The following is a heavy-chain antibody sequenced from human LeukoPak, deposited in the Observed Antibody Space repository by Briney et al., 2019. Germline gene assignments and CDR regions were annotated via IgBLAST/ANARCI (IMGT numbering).Heavy chain of an antibody. CDR3: AGHMGGSGPVDY. CDR1: GGSFSGYY. D-gene: IGHD3-10*01. CDR2: INHSGST. V-gene: IGHV4-34*09. Sequence: SETLSLTCAVYGGSFSGYYWSWIRQPPGKGLEWIGEINHSGSTYYNPSLKSRVTISVDTSKNQFSLKLSSVTAADTAVYYCAGHMGGSGPVDYRGQGTLVTVSS. J-gene: IGHJ4*02.